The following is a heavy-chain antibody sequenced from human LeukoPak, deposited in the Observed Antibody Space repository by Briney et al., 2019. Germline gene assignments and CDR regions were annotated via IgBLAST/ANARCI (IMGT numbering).Heavy chain of an antibody. D-gene: IGHD3-9*01. Sequence: GGSLRLSCAASGFTFSSYEMNWVRQAPGKGLEWVSYISSSGSTIYYADSVKGRFTISRDNPKNSLYLQMNSLRAEDTAVYYCASDILTGNYMFDYWGQGTLVTVSS. V-gene: IGHV3-48*03. CDR3: ASDILTGNYMFDY. CDR1: GFTFSSYE. J-gene: IGHJ4*02. CDR2: ISSSGSTI.